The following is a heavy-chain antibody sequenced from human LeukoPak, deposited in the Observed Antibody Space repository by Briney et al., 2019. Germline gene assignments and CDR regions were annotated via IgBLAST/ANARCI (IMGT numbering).Heavy chain of an antibody. CDR3: ARGSDYDILTGSPTTNWFDP. V-gene: IGHV4-59*12. J-gene: IGHJ5*02. Sequence: SETLSLTCTVSGGSISSYYWSWIRQPPGKGLEWIGYIYYSGSTNYNPSLKSRVTISVDTSKNQFSLKLSSVTAADTAVYYCARGSDYDILTGSPTTNWFDPWGQGTLVTVSS. CDR2: IYYSGST. D-gene: IGHD3-9*01. CDR1: GGSISSYY.